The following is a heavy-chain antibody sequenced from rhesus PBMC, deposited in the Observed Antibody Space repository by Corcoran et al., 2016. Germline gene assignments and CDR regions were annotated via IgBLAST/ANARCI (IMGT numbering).Heavy chain of an antibody. CDR2: IYWDDDK. Sequence: QVTLKESGPALVKPTQTLTLTCTFSGFSLSTSGMGVCWIRQPPGKALEWLSSIYWDDDKYYNTSLKSRLNISKDTSKNQVVLTMTNMDPVDTATYYCARGNYGTPYYWGQGVLVTVSS. CDR3: ARGNYGTPYY. CDR1: GFSLSTSGMG. D-gene: IGHD1-26*01. V-gene: IGHV2S1*01. J-gene: IGHJ4*01.